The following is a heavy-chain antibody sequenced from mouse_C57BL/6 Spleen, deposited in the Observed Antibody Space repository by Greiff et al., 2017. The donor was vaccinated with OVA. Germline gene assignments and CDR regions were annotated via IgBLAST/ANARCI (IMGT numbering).Heavy chain of an antibody. D-gene: IGHD2-3*01. Sequence: EVMLVEPGGDLVKPGGSLKLSCAASGFTFSSYGMSWVRQTPDKRLEWVATISTGGCYTYYPDSVKGRVTITRDNATNTPYMQISSLTSEDTAVYYCARHGYYCSRRGDYFDYWGKGTTLTVSS. V-gene: IGHV5-6*01. J-gene: IGHJ2*01. CDR3: ARHGYYCSRRGDYFDY. CDR2: ISTGGCYT. CDR1: GFTFSSYG.